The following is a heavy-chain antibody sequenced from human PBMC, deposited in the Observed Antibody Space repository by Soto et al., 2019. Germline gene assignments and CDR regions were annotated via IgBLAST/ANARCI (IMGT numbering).Heavy chain of an antibody. J-gene: IGHJ6*02. CDR3: ARDRATDLVRDSCYVGMDV. CDR1: GGSISSGCYY. V-gene: IGHV4-31*03. D-gene: IGHD3-10*01. Sequence: SETLSLTCSVSGGSISSGCYYWTWIRQHPGKGLEWIGYVDYSGSTYYNPSLKSRVTISVDTSKNQVSLKLTSVTVADTAVYYSARDRATDLVRDSCYVGMDVWGQGNTVTVSS. CDR2: VDYSGST.